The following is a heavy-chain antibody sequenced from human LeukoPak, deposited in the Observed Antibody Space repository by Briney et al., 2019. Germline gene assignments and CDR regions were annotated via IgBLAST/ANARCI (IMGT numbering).Heavy chain of an antibody. CDR1: GGTFSSYA. CDR3: ARDQWLEGNTNWFDP. J-gene: IGHJ5*02. D-gene: IGHD6-19*01. CDR2: IIPIFGTA. Sequence: SVKVSCKASGGTFSSYAISWVRQAPGQGLEWMGGIIPIFGTANYAQKFQGRVTITADKSTSTAYMELSSLRSEGTAVYYCARDQWLEGNTNWFDPWGQGTLVTVSS. V-gene: IGHV1-69*06.